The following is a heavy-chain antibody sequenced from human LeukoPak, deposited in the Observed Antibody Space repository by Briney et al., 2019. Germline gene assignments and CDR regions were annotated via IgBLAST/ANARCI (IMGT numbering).Heavy chain of an antibody. CDR2: IRSDGTNK. CDR3: AKYDFWSGYSFEY. CDR1: GFTFSSYS. V-gene: IGHV3-30*02. Sequence: PGGSLRLSCAASGFTFSSYSMNWVRQAPGKGLEWVAFIRSDGTNKYYADSVKGRFTISRDNSKNTLYLQMNSLRAEDTAVYYCAKYDFWSGYSFEYWGQGTLVTVSS. J-gene: IGHJ4*02. D-gene: IGHD3-3*01.